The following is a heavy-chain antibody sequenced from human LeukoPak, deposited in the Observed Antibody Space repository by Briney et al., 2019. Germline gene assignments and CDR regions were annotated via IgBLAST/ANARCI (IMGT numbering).Heavy chain of an antibody. D-gene: IGHD6-19*01. CDR2: IYHSGST. J-gene: IGHJ4*02. V-gene: IGHV4-38-2*02. CDR1: GYSISSGYY. Sequence: PSETLSLTCTVSGYSISSGYYWGWIRQPPGKGLEWIGSIYHSGSTYYNPSLKSRVTISVDTSKNQFSLKLSSVTAADTAVYYWGGGGSSGRGGGFDYWGQGTLVTVSS. CDR3: GGGGSSGRGGGFDY.